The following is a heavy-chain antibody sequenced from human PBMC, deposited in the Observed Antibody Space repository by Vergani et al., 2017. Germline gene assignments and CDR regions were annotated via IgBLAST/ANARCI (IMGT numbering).Heavy chain of an antibody. CDR1: GYIFTGYY. Sequence: QVQLVQSGAEVKKPGASVKVSCKASGYIFTGYYMYWVRQAPGQGLEWMGWINPNSGGTNYAQKFQGRVTMTRDTSIRTAYMELRSLRSDDTAVYYCAREQWLPIDYFDYWGQGTLVTVSS. V-gene: IGHV1-2*02. CDR2: INPNSGGT. J-gene: IGHJ4*02. D-gene: IGHD6-19*01. CDR3: AREQWLPIDYFDY.